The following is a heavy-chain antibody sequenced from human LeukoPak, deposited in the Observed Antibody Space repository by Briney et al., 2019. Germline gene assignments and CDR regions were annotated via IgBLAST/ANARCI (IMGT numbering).Heavy chain of an antibody. Sequence: ASVKVSCKASGYTFTSYDINWVRQAAGQGLEWIGIINPSGGSTSYAQKFQGRVTMTRDTSTSTVYMELSSLRSEDTAVYYCARDPWSSGWYPNWFDPWGQGTLVTVSS. CDR3: ARDPWSSGWYPNWFDP. D-gene: IGHD6-19*01. CDR2: INPSGGST. V-gene: IGHV1-46*01. CDR1: GYTFTSYD. J-gene: IGHJ5*02.